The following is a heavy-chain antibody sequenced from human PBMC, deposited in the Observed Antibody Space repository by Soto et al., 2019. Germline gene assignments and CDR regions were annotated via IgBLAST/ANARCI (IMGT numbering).Heavy chain of an antibody. J-gene: IGHJ4*02. Sequence: GGSLRLSCAASGFIFSSYSMNWVRQAPGKGLEWVSYISSSSSTIYYADSVKGRFTISRGNAKNSLYLQMNSLRAEDTAVYYCARDAPPDDYCGQGTLVTVSS. CDR3: ARDAPPDDY. CDR1: GFIFSSYS. CDR2: ISSSSSTI. V-gene: IGHV3-48*01.